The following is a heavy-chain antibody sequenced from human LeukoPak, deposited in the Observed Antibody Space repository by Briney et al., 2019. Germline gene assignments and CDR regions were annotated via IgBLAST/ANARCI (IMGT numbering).Heavy chain of an antibody. D-gene: IGHD3-3*01. Sequence: HPGGSLRLSCAASGFTFSSYAMSWVRQAPGKGLEWVSAISGSGGSTYYADSVKGRFTISRDNSKNTLYLQMNSLRAEDTAVYYCAKFSLPYDFWSGYRYYFDYWGQETLVTVSS. J-gene: IGHJ4*02. CDR2: ISGSGGST. CDR3: AKFSLPYDFWSGYRYYFDY. V-gene: IGHV3-23*01. CDR1: GFTFSSYA.